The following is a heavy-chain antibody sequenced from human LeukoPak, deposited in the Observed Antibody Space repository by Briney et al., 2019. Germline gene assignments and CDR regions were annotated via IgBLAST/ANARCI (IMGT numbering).Heavy chain of an antibody. CDR1: GGSINTYY. CDR3: ARVRGFLGSGDRGFDY. V-gene: IGHV4-4*07. J-gene: IGHJ4*02. D-gene: IGHD1-26*01. CDR2: IYSSGTT. Sequence: SETLSLTCTVSGGSINTYYWLWLRQPAGKGLEWVGRIYSSGTTHYNPSLKSRLTISVDTSKKQFTLTQSSLSAAGTPGYYCARVRGFLGSGDRGFDYWGQGTLVTGSS.